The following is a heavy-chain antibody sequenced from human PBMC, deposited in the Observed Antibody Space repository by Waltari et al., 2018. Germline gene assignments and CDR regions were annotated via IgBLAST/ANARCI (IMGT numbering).Heavy chain of an antibody. CDR3: SRQASWNFDY. D-gene: IGHD1-1*01. V-gene: IGHV1-2*02. CDR2: INPNTGGT. Sequence: QVQLVQSGAEVKKPGASVNVSCKASGYNFIGYYIHWVRQAPGQGLEWMGWINPNTGGTKYEQKYQGRVTLTRDTSISTAYMELSSLGSDDMAVFYCSRQASWNFDYWGQGTLVTVSS. CDR1: GYNFIGYY. J-gene: IGHJ4*02.